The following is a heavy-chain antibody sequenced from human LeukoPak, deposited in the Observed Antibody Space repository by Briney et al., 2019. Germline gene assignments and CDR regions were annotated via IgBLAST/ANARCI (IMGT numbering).Heavy chain of an antibody. J-gene: IGHJ3*02. Sequence: SETLSLTCTVSGGSINNYYWSWIRQPAGKGLEWIGRIYTRGSTNYNPSLKSRVTMSGDTSKNQFSLKLSAVTAADTAVYYCARGPYCSADICSGSDAFDIWGRGTMVSVSS. V-gene: IGHV4-4*07. CDR2: IYTRGST. CDR1: GGSINNYY. CDR3: ARGPYCSADICSGSDAFDI. D-gene: IGHD2-15*01.